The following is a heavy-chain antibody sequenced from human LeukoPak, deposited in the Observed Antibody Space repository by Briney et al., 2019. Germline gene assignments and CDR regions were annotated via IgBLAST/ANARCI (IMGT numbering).Heavy chain of an antibody. CDR3: ARPDLSAPYYYMDV. V-gene: IGHV4-61*02. J-gene: IGHJ6*03. CDR2: IYTSGST. Sequence: SETLSLTCTVSGGSISSGRYYWSWIRQPAGRGLEWIGRIYTSGSTNYNPSLKSRVTISVDTSKNQFSLKLSSVTAADTAVYYCARPDLSAPYYYMDVWGKGTTVTVSS. CDR1: GGSISSGRYY.